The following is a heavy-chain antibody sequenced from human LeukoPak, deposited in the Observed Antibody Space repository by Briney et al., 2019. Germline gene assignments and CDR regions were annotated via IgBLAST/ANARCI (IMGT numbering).Heavy chain of an antibody. D-gene: IGHD6-19*01. Sequence: GASVKVSCKASGYTFTGYYMHWVRQAPGQGVEGMGGINPISGGTNYAQKFQGRGNMHRDTSISTAYMELGRLRSDDTAVYYCARMGSSGWHRDQLDYWGQGTLVRVSS. CDR1: GYTFTGYY. J-gene: IGHJ4*02. CDR3: ARMGSSGWHRDQLDY. CDR2: INPISGGT. V-gene: IGHV1-2*02.